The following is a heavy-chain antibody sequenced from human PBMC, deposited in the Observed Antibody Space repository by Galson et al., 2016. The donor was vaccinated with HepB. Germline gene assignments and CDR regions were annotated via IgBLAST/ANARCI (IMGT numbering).Heavy chain of an antibody. D-gene: IGHD3-10*01. Sequence: SLRLSCAASGFIFSNAWMSWVRQAPGKGLEWVGRIKRKTDAGTTDYSAPVKGRFSISSADSKDTLYLEMNSLETEDTDVYYCTTHRAITLVYDYWGQGTLVTVSS. CDR3: TTHRAITLVYDY. CDR2: IKRKTDAGTT. J-gene: IGHJ4*02. V-gene: IGHV3-15*01. CDR1: GFIFSNAW.